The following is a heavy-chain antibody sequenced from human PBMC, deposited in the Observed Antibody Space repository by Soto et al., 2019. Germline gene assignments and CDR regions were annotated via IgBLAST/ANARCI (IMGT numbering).Heavy chain of an antibody. CDR3: AGGPSPSNTSPETDF. D-gene: IGHD2-2*01. V-gene: IGHV4-59*12. CDR2: IYYSGST. J-gene: IGHJ4*02. Sequence: KGLEWIGYIYYSGSTNYNPSLKSRVTISVDTSKNQFSLKLSSMTAADTAVYYCAGGPSPSNTSPETDFWLQGTPVTVSS.